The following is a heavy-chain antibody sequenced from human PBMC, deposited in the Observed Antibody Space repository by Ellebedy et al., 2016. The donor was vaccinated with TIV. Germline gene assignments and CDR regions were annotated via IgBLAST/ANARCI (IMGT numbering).Heavy chain of an antibody. Sequence: GGSLRLXXAASGFIFSSYGFVWVRQAQGKGLEWVAAISYGVHNTDYADSVKGRLTISRDNSKSVVYLEMNNLTTEDTATYYCAREFLGHAPASTDHWGQGTPVTVSS. CDR1: GFIFSSYG. CDR2: ISYGVHNT. CDR3: AREFLGHAPASTDH. V-gene: IGHV3-30*03. D-gene: IGHD1-26*01. J-gene: IGHJ4*02.